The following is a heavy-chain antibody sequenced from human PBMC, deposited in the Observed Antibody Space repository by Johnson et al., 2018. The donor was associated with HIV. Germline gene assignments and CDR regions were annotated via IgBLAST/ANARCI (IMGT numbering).Heavy chain of an antibody. CDR1: RFTVSGNY. D-gene: IGHD4-17*01. Sequence: VQLVESGGGLVQPGGSLRLSCAASRFTVSGNYMTWVRQAPGKGLEWVSVVYSAGHTYYADSVKGRLTISRKNSKNSRFLQMNRLRVEDTAVYYCARERAVTTKGYDEDAFDIWGQGTMVTVSS. CDR2: VYSAGHT. CDR3: ARERAVTTKGYDEDAFDI. J-gene: IGHJ3*02. V-gene: IGHV3-66*01.